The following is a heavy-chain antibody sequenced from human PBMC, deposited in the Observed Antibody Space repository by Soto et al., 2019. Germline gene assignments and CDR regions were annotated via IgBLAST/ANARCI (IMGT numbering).Heavy chain of an antibody. CDR1: GYTFTSYD. Sequence: ASVKVSCKASGYTFTSYDINWVRQATGQGLEWMGWMNPNSGNTGYAQKFQGRVTMTRNTSISTAYMELSSPRSEDTAVYYCARGPGPAAGKDYYYYYYMDVWGKGTTVTVSS. CDR3: ARGPGPAAGKDYYYYYYMDV. J-gene: IGHJ6*03. D-gene: IGHD2-2*01. V-gene: IGHV1-8*01. CDR2: MNPNSGNT.